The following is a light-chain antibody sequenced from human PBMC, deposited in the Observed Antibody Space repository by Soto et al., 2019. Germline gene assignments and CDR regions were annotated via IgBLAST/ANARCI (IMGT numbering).Light chain of an antibody. CDR2: GAS. J-gene: IGKJ1*01. Sequence: IMCTQSPATLSLSPGERATLSCRASQGVSSYLAWYQQKPGQAPRLLIYGASTRATGIPARFSGSGSGTEFTLTISSLQSEDFAVYYCQQYNNWPRTFGQGTKVDIK. CDR3: QQYNNWPRT. CDR1: QGVSSY. V-gene: IGKV3-15*01.